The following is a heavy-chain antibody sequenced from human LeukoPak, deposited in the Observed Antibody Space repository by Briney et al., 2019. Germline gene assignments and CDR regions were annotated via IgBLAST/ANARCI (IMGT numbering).Heavy chain of an antibody. CDR1: GFTFSDYA. D-gene: IGHD4-23*01. Sequence: GGSLRLSCAASGFTFSDYAMHWVRQAPGKGLEWVAVISKDGSDKYYPGSVRGRFTISRDNSKNTLYLQMNSLRAEDTAVYYCARDPYGGHSQLYYYYGMDVWGQGTTVTVSS. J-gene: IGHJ6*02. CDR3: ARDPYGGHSQLYYYYGMDV. CDR2: ISKDGSDK. V-gene: IGHV3-30-3*01.